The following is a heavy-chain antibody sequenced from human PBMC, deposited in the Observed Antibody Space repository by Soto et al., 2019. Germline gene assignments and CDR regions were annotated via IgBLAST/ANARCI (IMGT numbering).Heavy chain of an antibody. CDR1: GGSINYNSYY. Sequence: SETLSLTCSVSGGSINYNSYYWGWIRQPPGKGLEWVGGIFYTGTTYYSPSLKDRVTISVDTSKNSFSLNLTSVTSADTAVYFCARLVVVAPVANAWGQGTLVTVSS. J-gene: IGHJ5*02. CDR3: ARLVVVAPVANA. V-gene: IGHV4-39*02. D-gene: IGHD2-2*01. CDR2: IFYTGTT.